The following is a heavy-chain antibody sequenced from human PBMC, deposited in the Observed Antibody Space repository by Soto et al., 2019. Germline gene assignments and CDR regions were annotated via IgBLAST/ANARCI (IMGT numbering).Heavy chain of an antibody. D-gene: IGHD2-15*01. CDR2: IYYSGST. CDR1: GGSISSYY. J-gene: IGHJ4*02. CDR3: ASTECSGGSCYQGPFDY. V-gene: IGHV4-59*08. Sequence: PSETLSLTCPVSGGSISSYYWSWIRQPPGKGLEWIGYIYYSGSTNYDPSLKSRVTISVDTSKNQFSLKLSSVTAADTAVYYCASTECSGGSCYQGPFDYWGQGTLVTVSS.